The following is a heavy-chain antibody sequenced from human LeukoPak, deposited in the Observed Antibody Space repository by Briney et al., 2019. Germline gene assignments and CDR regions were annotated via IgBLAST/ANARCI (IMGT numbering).Heavy chain of an antibody. CDR1: GFTFSSYG. CDR3: AKDFYSSSWFVDY. Sequence: GGSLRLSCAASGFTFSSYGMHWVRQAPGKGLEWVAFIRYDGSNKYYADSVKGRFTIFRDNSKNTLYLQMNSLRAEDTAVYYCAKDFYSSSWFVDYWGQGTLVTVSS. D-gene: IGHD6-13*01. J-gene: IGHJ4*02. CDR2: IRYDGSNK. V-gene: IGHV3-30*02.